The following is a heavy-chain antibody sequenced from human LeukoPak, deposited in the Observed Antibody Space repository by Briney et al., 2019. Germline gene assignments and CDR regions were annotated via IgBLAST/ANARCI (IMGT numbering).Heavy chain of an antibody. V-gene: IGHV3-48*01. CDR1: GFRFSGYW. D-gene: IGHD3-22*01. CDR3: ARTRSSGYLIFDY. CDR2: ITNSGNSK. J-gene: IGHJ4*02. Sequence: GGSLRLSCAASGFRFSGYWMTWVRQAPGKGLEWVSYITNSGNSKSYADSVKGRFTISRDNTKNSLYLQMNGLRAEDTAVYYCARTRSSGYLIFDYWGQGILVTVSS.